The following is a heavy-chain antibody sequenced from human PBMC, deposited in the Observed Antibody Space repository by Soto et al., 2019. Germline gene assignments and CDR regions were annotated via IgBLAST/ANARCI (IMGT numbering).Heavy chain of an antibody. Sequence: SETLSLTCTVSGGSMDGYYWSWIRQTPGQGLEWVWYIYFSGRTKYNPSLQSRLTISLDRSKRQFSMTLSSVTAADTAVYYCARSVATPGTNIECWGQGTRVTRLL. D-gene: IGHD6-13*01. CDR3: ARSVATPGTNIEC. CDR1: GGSMDGYY. J-gene: IGHJ4*02. V-gene: IGHV4-4*09. CDR2: IYFSGRT.